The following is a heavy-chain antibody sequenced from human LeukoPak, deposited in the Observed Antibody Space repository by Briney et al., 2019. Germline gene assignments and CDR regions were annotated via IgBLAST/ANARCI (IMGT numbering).Heavy chain of an antibody. CDR3: AREHGRPTNSSSWYYFDY. D-gene: IGHD6-13*01. CDR2: IYSGGST. J-gene: IGHJ4*02. Sequence: TGGSLRLSCAASGFTVSSNYMSWVRQAPGKGLEWVSVIYSGGSTYYADSVKGRFTISRDNSKNTLYLQMNSLRAEDTAVYYCAREHGRPTNSSSWYYFDYWGQGTLVTVSS. CDR1: GFTVSSNY. V-gene: IGHV3-66*01.